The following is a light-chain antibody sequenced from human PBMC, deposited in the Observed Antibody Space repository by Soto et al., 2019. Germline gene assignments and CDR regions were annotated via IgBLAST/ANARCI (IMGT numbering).Light chain of an antibody. J-gene: IGKJ1*01. CDR2: KAS. Sequence: EIQMTQSPSTLSASVGDRVTITCRASQTISSWLAWYQQKPGKAPKRLIYKASTLKSGVPSRFSGSGSGTEFTLTISSLQPDDFATYYCQHYNSYSEAFGQGTMV. CDR3: QHYNSYSEA. V-gene: IGKV1-5*03. CDR1: QTISSW.